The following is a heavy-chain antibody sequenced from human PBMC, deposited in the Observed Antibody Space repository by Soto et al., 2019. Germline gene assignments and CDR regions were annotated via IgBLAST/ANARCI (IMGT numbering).Heavy chain of an antibody. CDR1: GFTFSSYG. D-gene: IGHD1-26*01. J-gene: IGHJ6*02. CDR3: AKDRPSGSRPYYYGMDV. Sequence: PGGSLRLSCAASGFTFSSYGMHWVRQAPGKGLEWVAVISYDGSNKYYADSVKGRFTISRDSSKNTLYLQMNSLRAEDTAVYYCAKDRPSGSRPYYYGMDVWGQGTTVTVSS. CDR2: ISYDGSNK. V-gene: IGHV3-30*18.